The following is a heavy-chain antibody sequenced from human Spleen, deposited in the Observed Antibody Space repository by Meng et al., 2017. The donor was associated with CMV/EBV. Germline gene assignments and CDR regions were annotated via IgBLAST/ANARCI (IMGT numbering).Heavy chain of an antibody. CDR1: GYTFTGYY. J-gene: IGHJ4*02. D-gene: IGHD1-26*01. CDR2: INPNSGGT. Sequence: ASGYTFTGYYMHWVRQAPGQGLEWMGWINPNSGGTNYAQKFQGRVTMTRDTSISTAYMELSRLRSDDTAVYYCARVIVVVGATALDYWGQGTLGHRLL. CDR3: ARVIVVVGATALDY. V-gene: IGHV1-2*02.